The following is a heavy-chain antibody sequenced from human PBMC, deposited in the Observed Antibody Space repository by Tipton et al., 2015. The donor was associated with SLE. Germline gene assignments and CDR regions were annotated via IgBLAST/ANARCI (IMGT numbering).Heavy chain of an antibody. Sequence: TLSLTCTVSGGSLRSYYWTWIRQPAGKGLEWIGRVYFGGSTNYNPSLKSRVTISVHISKNQFSLNLSSATAADTAVYYCARGGSGWYTYWSQGTLVTVSS. D-gene: IGHD6-19*01. V-gene: IGHV4-4*07. J-gene: IGHJ4*02. CDR2: VYFGGST. CDR1: GGSLRSYY. CDR3: ARGGSGWYTY.